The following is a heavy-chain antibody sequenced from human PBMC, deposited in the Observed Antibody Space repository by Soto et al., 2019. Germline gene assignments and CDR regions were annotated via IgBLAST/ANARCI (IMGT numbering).Heavy chain of an antibody. Sequence: GGSLRLSCAASGFTFSSYAMSWVRQAPGKGLEWVSAISGSGGSTYYADSVKGRFTISRDNSKNTLYLQMNSLRAEDTAVYYCAKVMTTVTHYYYYYGMGVWGQGTTVTVSS. J-gene: IGHJ6*02. CDR3: AKVMTTVTHYYYYYGMGV. V-gene: IGHV3-23*01. CDR2: ISGSGGST. D-gene: IGHD4-4*01. CDR1: GFTFSSYA.